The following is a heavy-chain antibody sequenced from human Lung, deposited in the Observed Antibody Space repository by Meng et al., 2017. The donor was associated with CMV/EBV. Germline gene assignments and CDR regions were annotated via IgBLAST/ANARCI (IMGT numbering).Heavy chain of an antibody. CDR3: ARASSVVVPVDY. Sequence: SXXVSXKASGGTFSSYTISWVRQAPGQGLEWMGRIIPILGIANYAQKFQGRVTITADKSTSTAYMELSSLRSEDTAVYYCARASSVVVPVDYWGQGTLVTVS. D-gene: IGHD2-2*01. J-gene: IGHJ4*02. V-gene: IGHV1-69*02. CDR1: GGTFSSYT. CDR2: IIPILGIA.